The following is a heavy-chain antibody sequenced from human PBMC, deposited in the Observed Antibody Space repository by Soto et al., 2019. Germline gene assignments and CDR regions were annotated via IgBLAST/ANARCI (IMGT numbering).Heavy chain of an antibody. V-gene: IGHV1-18*01. J-gene: IGHJ4*02. CDR3: ARDQDSSGYYPLDS. D-gene: IGHD3-22*01. CDR2: ISAYNGNT. CDR1: GYTLTSYG. Sequence: ASVKVSCKASGYTLTSYGISWVRQAPGQGLEWMGWISAYNGNTNYAQKLQGRVTMTTDTSTSTAYMELRSLRSDDTAVYYCARDQDSSGYYPLDSWGQGTPVTVSS.